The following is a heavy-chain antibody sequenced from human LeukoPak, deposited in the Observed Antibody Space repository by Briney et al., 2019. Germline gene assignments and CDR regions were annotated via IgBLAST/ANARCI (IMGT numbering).Heavy chain of an antibody. CDR1: GFTFSSYG. CDR2: IWYDGSNK. CDR3: TRDQRGSDYWFDP. V-gene: IGHV3-33*01. D-gene: IGHD1-26*01. J-gene: IGHJ5*02. Sequence: PGRSLRLSCAASGFTFSSYGMHWVRQAPGKGLEWVAVIWYDGSNKYYADSVKGRFTISRDNSKNTLYLQMNSLRAEDTAVYYCTRDQRGSDYWFDPWGQGTLVTVSS.